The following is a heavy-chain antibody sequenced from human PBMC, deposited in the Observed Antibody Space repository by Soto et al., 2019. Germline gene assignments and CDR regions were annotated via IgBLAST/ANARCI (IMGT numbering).Heavy chain of an antibody. Sequence: PGESLKISCTGVGYSFTSYWIGWVRQMPGKGLEWMGIIYPGDSDTRYSPSFQGQVTISADKSIPTAYLQWSSLKASDTATYYCARGYCTTTICDPWFDPWGQGTLVTVSS. CDR2: IYPGDSDT. V-gene: IGHV5-51*01. CDR3: ARGYCTTTICDPWFDP. J-gene: IGHJ5*02. D-gene: IGHD2-2*01. CDR1: GYSFTSYW.